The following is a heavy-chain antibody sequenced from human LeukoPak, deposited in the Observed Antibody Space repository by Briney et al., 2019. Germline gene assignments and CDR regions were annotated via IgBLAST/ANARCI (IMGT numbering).Heavy chain of an antibody. CDR2: ISYDGSNK. CDR1: GFTFSSYA. CDR3: ARSRGYSDY. V-gene: IGHV3-30-3*01. Sequence: PGGSLRLSCAAPGFTFSSYAMHWVRQAPGKGLEWVAVISYDGSNKYYADSVKGRFTISRDNSKNTLYLQMNSLRAEDTAVYYCARSRGYSDYWGQGTLVTVSS. D-gene: IGHD5-18*01. J-gene: IGHJ4*02.